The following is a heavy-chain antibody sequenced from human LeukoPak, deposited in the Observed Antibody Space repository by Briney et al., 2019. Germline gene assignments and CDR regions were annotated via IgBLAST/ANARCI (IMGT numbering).Heavy chain of an antibody. J-gene: IGHJ4*02. CDR3: VRGRGYSLY. CDR1: GYTFTSYD. D-gene: IGHD5-18*01. V-gene: IGHV1-8*01. CDR2: TNPNSGNT. Sequence: ASVKVSCKASGYTFTSYDINWVRQATGQGLEWMGWTNPNSGNTSYAQKFQGRVTMTRNTSISTAYMELSSLRSADTAVYYCVRGRGYSLYWGQGTLVTVSS.